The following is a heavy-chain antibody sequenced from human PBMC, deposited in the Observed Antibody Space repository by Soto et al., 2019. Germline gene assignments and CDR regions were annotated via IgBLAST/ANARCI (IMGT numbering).Heavy chain of an antibody. CDR3: ARASYYGSGSFDY. Sequence: EVQLVESGGGLVQPGGSLRLSCAASGFTVSNNYMSWVRQAPGKGLEWVSVIYSGGSTYYADSVKGRFTISRDNSKNTLYLQMNSLRAEDTAVYYCARASYYGSGSFDYWGQGTLVTVSS. J-gene: IGHJ4*02. CDR1: GFTVSNNY. CDR2: IYSGGST. D-gene: IGHD3-10*01. V-gene: IGHV3-66*01.